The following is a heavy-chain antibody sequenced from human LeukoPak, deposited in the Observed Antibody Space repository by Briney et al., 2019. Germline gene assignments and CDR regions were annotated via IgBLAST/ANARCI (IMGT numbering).Heavy chain of an antibody. D-gene: IGHD2-2*01. CDR1: GFTFSSYA. J-gene: IGHJ4*02. CDR3: AKAALRYQLLSSLDY. Sequence: GGSLRLSCAASGFTFSSYAMNWARQAPGKGLEWVSAISGSGASTYYADSVKGRFTISRDNSKNTLYLQVNSLRAEDTAIYYCAKAALRYQLLSSLDYWGQGTLVTVSS. V-gene: IGHV3-23*01. CDR2: ISGSGAST.